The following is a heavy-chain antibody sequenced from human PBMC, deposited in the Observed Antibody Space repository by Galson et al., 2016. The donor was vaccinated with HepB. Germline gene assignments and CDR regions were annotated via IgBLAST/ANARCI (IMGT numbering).Heavy chain of an antibody. D-gene: IGHD2-2*01. Sequence: SETLSLTCAVSGASINSSNWWTWVRQAPEKGLEWIGEIYHTGTSNNNPSLLSRFSMSIDNSRNHFSLNLTSVTAADTAVYYCARAAIIPGARMVFDPWGQGILVTVSS. CDR1: GASINSSNW. V-gene: IGHV4-4*02. CDR2: IYHTGTS. CDR3: ARAAIIPGARMVFDP. J-gene: IGHJ5*02.